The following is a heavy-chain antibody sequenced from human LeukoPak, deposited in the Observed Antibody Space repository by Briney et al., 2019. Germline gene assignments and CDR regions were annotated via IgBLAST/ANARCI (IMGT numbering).Heavy chain of an antibody. CDR3: AKDGLGYCTNGVCSAPYYYYYYGMDV. V-gene: IGHV3-30*18. CDR1: GFTFSSHG. D-gene: IGHD2-8*01. J-gene: IGHJ6*02. Sequence: SGGSLRLSCAASGFTFSSHGMHWVRQAPGKGLEWVAVISCDGSNKYYADSVKGRFTISRDNSKNTLYLQMNSLRAEDTAVYYCAKDGLGYCTNGVCSAPYYYYYYGMDVWGQGTTVTVSS. CDR2: ISCDGSNK.